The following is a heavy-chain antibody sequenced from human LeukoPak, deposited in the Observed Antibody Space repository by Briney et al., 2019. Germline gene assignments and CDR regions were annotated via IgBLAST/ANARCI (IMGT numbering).Heavy chain of an antibody. Sequence: ASVKVSCKASGYTFTNYAMNWVRQAPGQGLEWMGWIATNTGKPTYAQGFTGRFVFSLDTSVSTAYLQISSLKAEDTAVYYCARVFDPRYLVDNYWGQGTLVTVSS. CDR2: IATNTGKP. D-gene: IGHD2-15*01. CDR1: GYTFTNYA. CDR3: ARVFDPRYLVDNY. V-gene: IGHV7-4-1*02. J-gene: IGHJ4*02.